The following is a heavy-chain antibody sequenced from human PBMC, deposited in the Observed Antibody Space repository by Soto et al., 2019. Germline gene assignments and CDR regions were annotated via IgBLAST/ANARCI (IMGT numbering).Heavy chain of an antibody. CDR3: SHVLGYCGGGTCYHSVIYMDV. CDR2: IYWDDDK. J-gene: IGHJ6*03. Sequence: QITLKESGPTLVKPTQTLTLTCTFSGFSLSTTAVSVGWIRQPPGKALEWLALIYWDDDKRYSPSLKNRLTITKDTSKNQVVLTMTNMDPVDTATYFCSHVLGYCGGGTCYHSVIYMDVWGEGTTVTVSS. V-gene: IGHV2-5*02. CDR1: GFSLSTTAVS. D-gene: IGHD2-15*01.